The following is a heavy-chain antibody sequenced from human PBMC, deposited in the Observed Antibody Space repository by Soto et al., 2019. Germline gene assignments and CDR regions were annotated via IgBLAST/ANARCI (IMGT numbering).Heavy chain of an antibody. CDR3: ARDLAAVPSDFDY. CDR2: VYYTGTT. CDR1: GGSISSYF. J-gene: IGHJ4*01. V-gene: IGHV4-59*01. D-gene: IGHD6-13*01. Sequence: QVQLQESGPGLLKPSETLSLTCTVSGGSISSYFYIWVRQPPGKGLEWIGSVYYTGTTDYNPSLKSRVTISVDTSKTQFSLNLRSVTAADKAVYYCARDLAAVPSDFDYWGRGTLVTGSS.